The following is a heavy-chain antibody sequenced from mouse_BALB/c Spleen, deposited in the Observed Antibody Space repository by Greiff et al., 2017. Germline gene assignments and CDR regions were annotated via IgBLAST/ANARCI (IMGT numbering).Heavy chain of an antibody. J-gene: IGHJ4*01. Sequence: EVQRVESGGGLVKPGGSLKFSCPASGFTFSSSAMSWVRQTPEKRLGWVASISSGGSTYYLDSVKGRITISRDNARTILYLQMSSLRTEDTAMYYCAREEYGYDGGDAMDYWGQGTLVTVSA. CDR2: ISSGGST. CDR3: AREEYGYDGGDAMDY. D-gene: IGHD2-14*01. CDR1: GFTFSSSA. V-gene: IGHV5-6-5*01.